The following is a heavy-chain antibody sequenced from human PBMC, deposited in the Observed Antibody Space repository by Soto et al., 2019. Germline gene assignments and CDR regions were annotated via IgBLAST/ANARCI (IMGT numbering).Heavy chain of an antibody. CDR1: GGTLSDYA. CDR3: AVAAVREILTEQSSGMAV. D-gene: IGHD3-10*01. Sequence: SVKVSCKASGGTLSDYAVSWVRQARGQGLEWMGGIMPTVDSANYAQKFQGRLTITADESTSTANMELSSLTSDDTAIYYCAVAAVREILTEQSSGMAVWGQGTTVTVSS. J-gene: IGHJ6*02. CDR2: IMPTVDSA. V-gene: IGHV1-69*13.